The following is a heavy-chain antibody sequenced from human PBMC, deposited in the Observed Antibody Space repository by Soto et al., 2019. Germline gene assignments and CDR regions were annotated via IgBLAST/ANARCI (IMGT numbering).Heavy chain of an antibody. CDR1: GGTLSDYA. CDR3: AVAAVREILTEQSSGMAV. D-gene: IGHD3-10*01. Sequence: SVKVSCKASGGTLSDYAVSWVRQARGQGLEWMGGIMPTVDSANYAQKFQGRLTITADESTSTANMELSSLTSDDTAIYYCAVAAVREILTEQSSGMAVWGQGTTVTVSS. J-gene: IGHJ6*02. CDR2: IMPTVDSA. V-gene: IGHV1-69*13.